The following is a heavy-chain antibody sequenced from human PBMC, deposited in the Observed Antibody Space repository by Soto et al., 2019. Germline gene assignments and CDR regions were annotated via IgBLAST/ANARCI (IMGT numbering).Heavy chain of an antibody. CDR3: ARDPEYCISTRCYFNWFDP. CDR1: GGTFSSYA. J-gene: IGHJ5*02. Sequence: QVQLVQSGAEVKKPGSSVKVSCKASGGTFSSYAISWVRQAPGQGLEWMGGIIPIFGTANYAQKFQGRVTSTADESTSTADMELSSLRSEDTAVYYCARDPEYCISTRCYFNWFDPWGQGTLVTVSS. V-gene: IGHV1-69*12. CDR2: IIPIFGTA. D-gene: IGHD2-2*01.